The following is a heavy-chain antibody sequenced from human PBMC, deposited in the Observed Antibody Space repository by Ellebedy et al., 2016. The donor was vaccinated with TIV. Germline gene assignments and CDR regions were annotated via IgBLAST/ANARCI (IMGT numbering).Heavy chain of an antibody. CDR2: INQDGSDT. J-gene: IGHJ3*02. Sequence: GGSLRLPCAASGFTFNSYWMTWVRQAPGKGLEWVANINQDGSDTYYVDSLRGRFTISRDNAKNSLYLLMNSLRGEDTAVYYCATDGSYGDYRSPTHAFVMWGQGTVVTVSS. D-gene: IGHD4-17*01. CDR1: GFTFNSYW. V-gene: IGHV3-7*01. CDR3: ATDGSYGDYRSPTHAFVM.